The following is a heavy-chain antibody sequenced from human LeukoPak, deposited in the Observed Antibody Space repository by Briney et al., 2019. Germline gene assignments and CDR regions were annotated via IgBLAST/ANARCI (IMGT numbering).Heavy chain of an antibody. Sequence: ASVKVSCKASGYTFTGYYVHWVRQAPGQGLEWMGRINPNSGGTNYAQKFQGRVTMTRDTSISTAYMELSRLRSDDTAVYYCARRRYSSSSIGYYYYMDVWGKGTTVTVSS. CDR1: GYTFTGYY. CDR3: ARRRYSSSSIGYYYYMDV. CDR2: INPNSGGT. D-gene: IGHD6-6*01. J-gene: IGHJ6*03. V-gene: IGHV1-2*06.